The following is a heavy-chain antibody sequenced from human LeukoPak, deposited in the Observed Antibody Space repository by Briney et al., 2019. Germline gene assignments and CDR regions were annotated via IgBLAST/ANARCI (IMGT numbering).Heavy chain of an antibody. Sequence: GGSLRLSCAASGFTFNTYGLHWVRQAPGKGLEWVAFIRYDGSNKYYADSVKGRFTISRDNSKNTLYLQMNSLRAEDTAVYYCAKDLGHIAADTFDYWGQGTLVTVSS. CDR1: GFTFNTYG. V-gene: IGHV3-30*02. J-gene: IGHJ4*02. CDR3: AKDLGHIAADTFDY. CDR2: IRYDGSNK. D-gene: IGHD6-6*01.